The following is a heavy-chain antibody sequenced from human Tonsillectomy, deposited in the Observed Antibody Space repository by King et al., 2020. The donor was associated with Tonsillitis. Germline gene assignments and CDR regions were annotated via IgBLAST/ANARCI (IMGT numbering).Heavy chain of an antibody. V-gene: IGHV3-9*01. J-gene: IGHJ5*02. CDR2: ISWNSGSI. Sequence: VQLVESGGGLVQPGRSLRLSCAASGFTFDDYAMHWVRQAPGKGLEWVSGISWNSGSIGYADSVKGRFTISRDNAKNSLYLQMNSLRAEDTALYYCAKDSYSSGRGGWFDPWGQGTLVTVSS. CDR1: GFTFDDYA. CDR3: AKDSYSSGRGGWFDP. D-gene: IGHD6-19*01.